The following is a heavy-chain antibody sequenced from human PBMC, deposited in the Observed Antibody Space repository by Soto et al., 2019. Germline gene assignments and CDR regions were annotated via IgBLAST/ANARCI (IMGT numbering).Heavy chain of an antibody. CDR3: ARDGPLEYYDSSGYRFDY. J-gene: IGHJ4*02. CDR2: IWYDGSNK. D-gene: IGHD3-22*01. V-gene: IGHV3-33*01. CDR1: GFTFSSYG. Sequence: GGSLRLSCAASGFTFSSYGMHWVRQAPGKGLEWVAVIWYDGSNKYYADSVKGRFTISRDNSKNTLYLQMNSLRAEDTAVYYCARDGPLEYYDSSGYRFDYWGQGTLVTVSS.